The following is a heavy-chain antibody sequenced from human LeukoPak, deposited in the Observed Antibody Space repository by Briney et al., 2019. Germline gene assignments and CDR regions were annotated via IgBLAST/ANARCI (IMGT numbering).Heavy chain of an antibody. D-gene: IGHD2-2*01. CDR2: INHSGST. V-gene: IGHV4-34*01. CDR1: GGSFSGYY. CDR3: ARGRGYCSSTSCYARHFDY. Sequence: SETLSLTCAVYGGSFSGYYWSWIRQPPGKGLEWIGEINHSGSTSYNPSLKSRVTISVDTSKNQFSLKLSSVTAADTAVYYCARGRGYCSSTSCYARHFDYWGQGTLVTVSS. J-gene: IGHJ4*02.